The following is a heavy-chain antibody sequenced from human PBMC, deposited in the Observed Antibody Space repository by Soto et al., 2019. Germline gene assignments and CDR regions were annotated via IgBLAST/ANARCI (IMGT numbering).Heavy chain of an antibody. V-gene: IGHV4-30-4*01. CDR3: ARAATYYDILTGYYNLSYFQH. D-gene: IGHD3-9*01. CDR1: GGSISSGDYY. Sequence: SETLSLTCTVSGGSISSGDYYWSWIRQPPGKGLEWIGYIYYSGSTYYNPSLKSRVTISVDTSKNQFSLKLSPVTAADTAVYYCARAATYYDILTGYYNLSYFQHWGQGTLVTVSS. J-gene: IGHJ1*01. CDR2: IYYSGST.